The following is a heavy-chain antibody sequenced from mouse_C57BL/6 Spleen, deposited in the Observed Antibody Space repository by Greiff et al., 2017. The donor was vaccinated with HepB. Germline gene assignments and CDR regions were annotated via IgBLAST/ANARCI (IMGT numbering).Heavy chain of an antibody. CDR3: ARYGGLLRNFDY. V-gene: IGHV1-52*01. J-gene: IGHJ2*01. D-gene: IGHD1-1*01. CDR1: GYTFTSYW. CDR2: IDPSDSET. Sequence: VQLQQPGAELVRPGSSVKLSCKASGYTFTSYWMHWVKQRPKQGLEWIGNIDPSDSETHYNQKFKDKATLTVAKSSSTAYMQLRSLTSEDSAVYYCARYGGLLRNFDYWGQGTTLTVSS.